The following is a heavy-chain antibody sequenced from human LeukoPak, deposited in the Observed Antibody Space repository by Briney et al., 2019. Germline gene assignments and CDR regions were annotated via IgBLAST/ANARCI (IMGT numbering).Heavy chain of an antibody. V-gene: IGHV3-15*01. CDR2: IKSRGDGETR. Sequence: PGGSLRLSCAPSGFTFSIAWMSWVRQAPGHGMGWVGRIKSRGDGETRDYAAPVKDRFIISRDDSKNTLYLQMNSLRTEDTAIYYCAAVGEWLSNAFNTWGQGTLVTVSA. CDR1: GFTFSIAW. D-gene: IGHD3-3*01. J-gene: IGHJ3*02. CDR3: AAVGEWLSNAFNT.